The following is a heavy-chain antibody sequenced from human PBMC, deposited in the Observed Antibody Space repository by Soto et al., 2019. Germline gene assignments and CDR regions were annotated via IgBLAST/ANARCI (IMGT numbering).Heavy chain of an antibody. J-gene: IGHJ5*02. CDR3: ARGQEGVVATP. CDR2: IKDGGLT. Sequence: QVQLQQWGAGLLKPSETLSLTCVVYGGSLSGYYWSWIRQPPGKGLEWIGEIKDGGLTNYSPSLTSRATISADRPKNQFSLKLYSVTAADTAVYYCARGQEGVVATPWDQGSLVTVSS. V-gene: IGHV4-34*01. CDR1: GGSLSGYY. D-gene: IGHD5-12*01.